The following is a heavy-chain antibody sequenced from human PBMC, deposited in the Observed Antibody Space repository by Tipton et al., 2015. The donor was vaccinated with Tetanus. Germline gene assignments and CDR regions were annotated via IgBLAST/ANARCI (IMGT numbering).Heavy chain of an antibody. CDR3: ARWLEGSIAELDY. V-gene: IGHV3-23*01. Sequence: SLRLSCAASGFTFSNYAMIWVRQAPGKGLEWVSAISASGRNPYYADAVKGRFTSSRDNSKNIHYLEMSSPRAEDKAVYYCARWLEGSIAELDYWGQGTLVAVSS. CDR2: ISASGRNP. CDR1: GFTFSNYA. J-gene: IGHJ4*02. D-gene: IGHD5-18*01.